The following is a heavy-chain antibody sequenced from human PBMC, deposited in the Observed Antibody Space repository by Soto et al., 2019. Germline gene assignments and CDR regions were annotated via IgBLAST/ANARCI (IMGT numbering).Heavy chain of an antibody. J-gene: IGHJ5*02. CDR3: AREASLLLTDSGKKIVP. CDR2: IYYSGST. V-gene: IGHV4-61*01. D-gene: IGHD3-10*01. CDR1: GGSVNSGHYY. Sequence: PSETLSLTCTVSGGSVNSGHYYWNWIRQSPGKGLEWIGSIYYSGSTNYNSSLKSRLSISIDTSRNQFSLKLTSVTAADTDVYYCAREASLLLTDSGKKIVPWDQGILVAVST.